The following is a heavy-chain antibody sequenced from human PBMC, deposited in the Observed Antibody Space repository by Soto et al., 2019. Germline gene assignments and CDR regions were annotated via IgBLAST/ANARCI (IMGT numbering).Heavy chain of an antibody. CDR3: AREYGAAAGTIKQGNYYSYWGRDV. J-gene: IGHJ6*02. CDR2: IIPIFGTA. V-gene: IGHV1-69*06. CDR1: GGTFSSYA. D-gene: IGHD6-13*01. Sequence: SVKVSCKASGGTFSSYAISWVRQAPGQGLEWMGGIIPIFGTANYAQKFQGRFTITADKSTSTAYMELSSLRSEDRAVYYCAREYGAAAGTIKQGNYYSYWGRDVWGQGPPVTVS.